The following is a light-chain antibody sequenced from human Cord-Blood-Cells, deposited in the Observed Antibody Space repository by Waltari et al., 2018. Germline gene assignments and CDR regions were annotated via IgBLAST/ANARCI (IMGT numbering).Light chain of an antibody. J-gene: IGLJ3*02. CDR3: SSYTSSSTWV. CDR2: DVS. CDR1: SSDVGGYNY. V-gene: IGLV2-14*03. Sequence: QSALTQPASVSGCPGQSITISCTGTSSDVGGYNYVSWYQQHPGKAPKLMSYDVSNRPAGVSNRFSGSKSGNTASLTIAGLQAEDEADYYCSSYTSSSTWVFGGGTKLTVL.